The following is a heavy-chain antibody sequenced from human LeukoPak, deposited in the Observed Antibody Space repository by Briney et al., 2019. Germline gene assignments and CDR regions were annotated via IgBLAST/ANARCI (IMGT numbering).Heavy chain of an antibody. Sequence: GGSLRLSCVLSAIIFSDFCMHWVRQAPGTGREWMAIIWYDGSNKYYADSVKGRFTISRDNSQYTMYLQMNSLRVEDTAVYYCANATCSGGSCFSTSRDAFDIWGQGTMVTVS. J-gene: IGHJ3*02. D-gene: IGHD2-15*01. CDR1: AIIFSDFC. V-gene: IGHV3-33*06. CDR2: IWYDGSNK. CDR3: ANATCSGGSCFSTSRDAFDI.